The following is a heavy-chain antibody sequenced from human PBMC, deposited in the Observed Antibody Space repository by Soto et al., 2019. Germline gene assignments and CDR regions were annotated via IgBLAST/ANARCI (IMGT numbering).Heavy chain of an antibody. V-gene: IGHV4-31*03. CDR2: IYYSGNT. CDR3: AGFSSGEYGGNSGFVY. Sequence: QVQLQESGPGLVKPSQTLSLTCTVSGGSISIGDHYWSWIPHRPGKGLEWIGYIYYSGNTYYNPSLKSRIIMSVDTSKSQFSLRVSSVTAADTAIYYCAGFSSGEYGGNSGFVYWGQGTLVTVSS. D-gene: IGHD2-21*02. J-gene: IGHJ4*02. CDR1: GGSISIGDHY.